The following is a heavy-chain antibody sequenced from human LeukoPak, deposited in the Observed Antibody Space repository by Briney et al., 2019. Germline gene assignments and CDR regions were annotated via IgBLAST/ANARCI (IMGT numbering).Heavy chain of an antibody. Sequence: ASVQVSCKASGYTFNNFGINWVRQAPGQGLEWMGWISAFNGHTNYAHNLQGRVTMTTDTSTSTAYMELRSLRSDDTAVYYCARDPGSFLSTSGWLNWFDHWGQGTLVTVSS. CDR3: ARDPGSFLSTSGWLNWFDH. D-gene: IGHD6-19*01. CDR2: ISAFNGHT. CDR1: GYTFNNFG. V-gene: IGHV1-18*01. J-gene: IGHJ5*02.